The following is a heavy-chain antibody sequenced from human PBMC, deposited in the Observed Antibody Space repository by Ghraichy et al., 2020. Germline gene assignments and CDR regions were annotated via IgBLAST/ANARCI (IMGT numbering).Heavy chain of an antibody. D-gene: IGHD4-17*01. J-gene: IGHJ4*02. CDR3: AKLYGDYDGVIDY. CDR2: ISGGGGNT. V-gene: IGHV3-23*01. Sequence: GGSLRLSCAASGFTFSSYAMSWVRQAPGKGLEWVSAISGGGGNTYYADSVKGRFTISRDNSKNTLYLQMNSLRAEDTAVYYCAKLYGDYDGVIDYWGQGTLVTVSS. CDR1: GFTFSSYA.